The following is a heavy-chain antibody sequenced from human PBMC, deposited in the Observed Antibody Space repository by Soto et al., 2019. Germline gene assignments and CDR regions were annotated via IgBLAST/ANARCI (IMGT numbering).Heavy chain of an antibody. V-gene: IGHV3-23*01. CDR2: ISGSGGST. CDR3: AKGLRITMVRGVKPSGYYFDY. D-gene: IGHD3-10*01. J-gene: IGHJ4*02. Sequence: AGGSLRLSCAASGFTFSSYAMSWVRQAPGKGLEWVSAISGSGGSTYYADSVKGRFTISRDNSKNTLYLQMNSLRAEDTAVYYCAKGLRITMVRGVKPSGYYFDYWGQGTLVTVSS. CDR1: GFTFSSYA.